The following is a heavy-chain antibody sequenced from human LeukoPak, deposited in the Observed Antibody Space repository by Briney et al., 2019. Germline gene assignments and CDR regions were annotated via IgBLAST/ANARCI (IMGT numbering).Heavy chain of an antibody. V-gene: IGHV4-39*07. CDR1: GGSITRSNYY. J-gene: IGHJ4*02. CDR3: ARVHGDFYFDY. D-gene: IGHD4-17*01. Sequence: PSETLSLTCTVSGGSITRSNYYWVWLRQPPGKGLEWIATINYSGNTYYNPSLKSRVTISVDTSKNQFSLKLSSVTAADTAVYYCARVHGDFYFDYWGQGTLVTVSS. CDR2: INYSGNT.